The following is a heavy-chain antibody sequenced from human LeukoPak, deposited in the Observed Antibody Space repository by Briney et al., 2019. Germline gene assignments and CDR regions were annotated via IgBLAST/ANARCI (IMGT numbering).Heavy chain of an antibody. CDR1: GGSISSGGYY. Sequence: PSQTLSLTCTVSGGSISSGGYYWSWIRQRPGKGLEWIGYIYYSGSTYYNPSLKSRVTISVDTSKNQFSLKLSSVTAADTAVYYCARMGSGGYSGYDVFDYWGQGTLVTVSS. D-gene: IGHD5-12*01. CDR2: IYYSGST. CDR3: ARMGSGGYSGYDVFDY. J-gene: IGHJ4*02. V-gene: IGHV4-31*03.